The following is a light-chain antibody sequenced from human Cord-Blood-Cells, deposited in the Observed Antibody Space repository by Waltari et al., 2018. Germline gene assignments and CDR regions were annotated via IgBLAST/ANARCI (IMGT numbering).Light chain of an antibody. Sequence: DIQMTQSPSSLSASVGDRVTITCQASQDISNYLNWYQQKPGKAPKLLIYDASNLETGVPSRFSGSGSGTDFTFTISSLQPEDIATYYCQQYDNLPPPQLAFGGGTKVEIK. V-gene: IGKV1-33*01. CDR2: DAS. J-gene: IGKJ4*01. CDR3: QQYDNLPPPQLA. CDR1: QDISNY.